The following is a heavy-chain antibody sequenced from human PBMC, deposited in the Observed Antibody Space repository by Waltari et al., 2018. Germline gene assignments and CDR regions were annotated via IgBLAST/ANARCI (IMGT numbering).Heavy chain of an antibody. CDR1: GGTFSSYA. J-gene: IGHJ4*02. CDR3: ATESY. V-gene: IGHV1-24*01. Sequence: QVQLVQSGAEVKKPGSSVKVSCKASGGTFSSYAISWVRQAPGKGLEWMGGFDPEDGETIYAQKFQGRVTMTEDTSTDTAYMELSSLRSEDTAVYYCATESYWGQGTLVTVSS. CDR2: FDPEDGET.